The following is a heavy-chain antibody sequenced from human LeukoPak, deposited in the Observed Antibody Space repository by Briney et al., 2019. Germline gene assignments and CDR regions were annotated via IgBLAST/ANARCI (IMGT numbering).Heavy chain of an antibody. CDR2: TYYRSKWYN. Sequence: SQTLSLTFAISGDSVSSNSAAWNWIRQSPSRGLEWLGSTYYRSKWYNDYAVSVKSRITINPDTSKNQFSLQLNSVTPEDTAVYYCARGNTQGPRWYFDLWGRGTLVTVSS. J-gene: IGHJ2*01. V-gene: IGHV6-1*01. D-gene: IGHD4-11*01. CDR1: GDSVSSNSAA. CDR3: ARGNTQGPRWYFDL.